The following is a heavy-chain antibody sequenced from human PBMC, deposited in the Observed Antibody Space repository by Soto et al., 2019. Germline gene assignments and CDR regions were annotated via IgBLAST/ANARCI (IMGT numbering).Heavy chain of an antibody. CDR1: GFTFSSYG. Sequence: QVQLVESGGGVVQPGRSLRLSCAASGFTFSSYGMHWVRQAPGKGLEWVAVIWYDGSNKYYADSVKGRFTISRDNSKNTLYLQMNSLRAADTAVYYCARDGSRGDGVDYWGQGTLVTVSS. CDR2: IWYDGSNK. J-gene: IGHJ4*02. V-gene: IGHV3-33*01. D-gene: IGHD2-8*01. CDR3: ARDGSRGDGVDY.